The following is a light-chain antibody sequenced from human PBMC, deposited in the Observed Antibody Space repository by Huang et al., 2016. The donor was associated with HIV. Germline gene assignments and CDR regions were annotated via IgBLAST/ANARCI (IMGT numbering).Light chain of an antibody. CDR2: GAS. J-gene: IGKJ4*01. CDR1: LSVSTN. V-gene: IGKV3-15*01. CDR3: QQYDNGPLT. Sequence: ERVMTQSPATVSLSPGDRANLSCRDSLSVSTNLVWYQQRPGQAPRFLIYGASTRATGIPARFSGGGSGAEFTLTISSLQSEDFAVYYCQQYDNGPLTFGGGTKVQIK.